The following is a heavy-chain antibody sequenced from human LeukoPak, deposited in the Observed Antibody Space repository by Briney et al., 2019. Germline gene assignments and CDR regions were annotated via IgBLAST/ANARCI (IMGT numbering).Heavy chain of an antibody. CDR3: AKDLHPASTAVVVEGGLDS. D-gene: IGHD3-22*01. Sequence: GGSLRLSCAASGFSFSRHAMTWVRQAPGQGLEWVSTITGTGTNTYYGHSVKGRFTISRDNFNKTLYLEMHSLRAEDTAVYYRAKDLHPASTAVVVEGGLDSWGQGTLVTVSS. J-gene: IGHJ4*02. V-gene: IGHV3-23*01. CDR1: GFSFSRHA. CDR2: ITGTGTNT.